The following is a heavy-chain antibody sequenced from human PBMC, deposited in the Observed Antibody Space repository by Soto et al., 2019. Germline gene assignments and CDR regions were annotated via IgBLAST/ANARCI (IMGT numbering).Heavy chain of an antibody. D-gene: IGHD3-3*01. V-gene: IGHV1-2*04. Sequence: GASVKVSCKASGYTFTGYYMHWVRQAPGQGLEWMGWINPNSGGTNYAQKFQGWVTMTRDTSISTAYMELSRLRSDDTAVYYCARVFIRRVVIIRDPSYYYYGMDVWGQGTTVTVSS. CDR3: ARVFIRRVVIIRDPSYYYYGMDV. CDR2: INPNSGGT. J-gene: IGHJ6*02. CDR1: GYTFTGYY.